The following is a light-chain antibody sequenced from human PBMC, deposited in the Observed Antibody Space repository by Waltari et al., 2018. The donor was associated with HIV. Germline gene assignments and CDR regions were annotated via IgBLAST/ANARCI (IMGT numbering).Light chain of an antibody. J-gene: IGLJ2*01. CDR1: TSDFDLPTF. CDR2: GVN. V-gene: IGLV2-14*01. Sequence: SALTQPASVSGSPGQSVTISCPGTTSDFDLPTFLSWYQQHPGRAPQLIIFGVNYRPSGISSRFSASKSGDTASLTISGLQSGDEADYYCTTYTATDSLLIGSGTKLTVL. CDR3: TTYTATDSLL.